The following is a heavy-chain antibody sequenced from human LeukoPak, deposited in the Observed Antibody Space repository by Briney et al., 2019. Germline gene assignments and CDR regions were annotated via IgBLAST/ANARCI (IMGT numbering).Heavy chain of an antibody. D-gene: IGHD3-16*01. J-gene: IGHJ5*02. V-gene: IGHV4-61*02. Sequence: SETLSLTCTVSGGSISSGSYYWSLIRQPAGKVLEWIGRIYTSGSTNYNPSLKSRVTISVDTSKNQFPLKLSSVTAADTAVYYCARDLGGANWFDPWGQGTLVTVSS. CDR3: ARDLGGANWFDP. CDR1: GGSISSGSYY. CDR2: IYTSGST.